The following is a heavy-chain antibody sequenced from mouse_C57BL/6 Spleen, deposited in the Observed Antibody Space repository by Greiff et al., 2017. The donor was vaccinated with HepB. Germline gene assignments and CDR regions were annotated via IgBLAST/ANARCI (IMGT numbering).Heavy chain of an antibody. Sequence: QVQLKESGAELVRPGASVKLSCKASGYTFTDYYINWVKQRPGQGLEWIARIYPGSGNTYYNEKFKGKATLTAEKSSSTAYMQLSSLTSEDSAVYFCARSLGRGDAMDYWGQGTSVTVSS. CDR3: ARSLGRGDAMDY. D-gene: IGHD4-1*01. V-gene: IGHV1-76*01. CDR1: GYTFTDYY. CDR2: IYPGSGNT. J-gene: IGHJ4*01.